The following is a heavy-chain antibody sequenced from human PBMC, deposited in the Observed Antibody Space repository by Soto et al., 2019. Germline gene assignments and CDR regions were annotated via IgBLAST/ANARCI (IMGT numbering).Heavy chain of an antibody. CDR1: GYSFTSYW. D-gene: IGHD3-10*01. CDR2: IDPSDSYT. J-gene: IGHJ4*02. V-gene: IGHV5-10-1*01. CDR3: ARHERLDISYGSGSHIDY. Sequence: GESLKISCKGSGYSFTSYWISWVRQMPGKGLEWMGRIDPSDSYTNYSPSFQGHVTISADKSISTAYLQWSSLKASDTAMYYCARHERLDISYGSGSHIDYWGQGTLVTVSS.